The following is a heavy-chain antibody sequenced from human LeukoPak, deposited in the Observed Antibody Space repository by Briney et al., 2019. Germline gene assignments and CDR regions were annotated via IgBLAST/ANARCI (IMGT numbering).Heavy chain of an antibody. CDR2: ISGSGGST. D-gene: IGHD6-13*01. J-gene: IGHJ6*02. CDR3: AKGSSSWYPSYYYYGMDV. V-gene: IGHV3-23*01. CDR1: GFTFSSYA. Sequence: GGSLRLSRAASGFTFSSYAMSWVRQAPGKGLEWVSAISGSGGSTYYADSVKGRFTISRDNSKNTLYLQMNSLRAEDTAVYYCAKGSSSWYPSYYYYGMDVWGQGTTVTVSS.